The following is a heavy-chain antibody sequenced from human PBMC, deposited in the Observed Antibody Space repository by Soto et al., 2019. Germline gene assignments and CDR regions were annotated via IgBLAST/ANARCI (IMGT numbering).Heavy chain of an antibody. CDR2: IIPTLGTP. V-gene: IGHV1-69*06. CDR3: ATGGLGGSYVFDY. CDR1: GDTFNRYS. D-gene: IGHD1-26*01. Sequence: QVQLVQSGAEVKKPGSSVKVSCKASGDTFNRYSISWVRQAPGQGLEWMGGIIPTLGTPLYAQNFQGRVAMTADKSTSTAYMELSSLTSEDTAMYFRATGGLGGSYVFDYWGQGALVTVSS. J-gene: IGHJ4*02.